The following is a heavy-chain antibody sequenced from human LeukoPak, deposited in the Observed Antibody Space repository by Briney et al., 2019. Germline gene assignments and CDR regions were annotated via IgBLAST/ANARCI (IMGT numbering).Heavy chain of an antibody. Sequence: GGSLRLSCAASGFTFSSCAMSWVRQAPGKGLEWVSVIYSGGSTYYADSVKGRFTISRDNSKNTLYLQMNSLRAEDTAVYYCARVILGDWGQGTLVTVSS. CDR3: ARVILGD. CDR2: IYSGGST. J-gene: IGHJ4*02. V-gene: IGHV3-66*02. CDR1: GFTFSSCA. D-gene: IGHD2/OR15-2a*01.